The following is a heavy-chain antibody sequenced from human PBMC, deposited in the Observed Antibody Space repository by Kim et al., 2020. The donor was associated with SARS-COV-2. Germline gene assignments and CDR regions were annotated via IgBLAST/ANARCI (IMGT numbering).Heavy chain of an antibody. CDR2: ISSSSSYI. V-gene: IGHV3-21*04. J-gene: IGHJ4*02. CDR3: ARAYRKLMVRGVGDY. CDR1: GFTFSSYS. Sequence: GGSLRLSCAASGFTFSSYSMNWVRQAPGKGLEWVSSISSSSSYIYYADSVKGRFTISRDNAKNSLYLQMNSLRAEDTAVYYCARAYRKLMVRGVGDYWGQGTLVTVSS. D-gene: IGHD3-10*01.